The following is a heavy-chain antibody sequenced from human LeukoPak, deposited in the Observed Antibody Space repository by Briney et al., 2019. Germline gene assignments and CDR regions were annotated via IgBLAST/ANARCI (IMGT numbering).Heavy chain of an antibody. V-gene: IGHV3-23*01. J-gene: IGHJ4*02. D-gene: IGHD3-22*01. Sequence: SGGSLRLSCAASGFTFSSYAMSWVRQAPGKGLEWVSAISGSGGSTYYADSVKGRFTISRDNSKNTLYLQMNSLRAEDTAVCYCAKGLYYYDSSGYYLYDYWGQGTLVTVSS. CDR3: AKGLYYYDSSGYYLYDY. CDR2: ISGSGGST. CDR1: GFTFSSYA.